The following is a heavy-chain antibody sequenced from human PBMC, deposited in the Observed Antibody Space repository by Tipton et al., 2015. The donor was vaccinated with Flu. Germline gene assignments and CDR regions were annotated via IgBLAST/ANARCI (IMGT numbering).Heavy chain of an antibody. CDR2: INHSGST. CDR3: ARGGIVVVKDAFDI. CDR1: GGSISSYY. J-gene: IGHJ3*02. D-gene: IGHD3-22*01. Sequence: TLSLTCTVSGGSISSYYWSWIRQPPGKGLEWIGEINHSGSTNYNPSLKSRVTISVDTSKNQFSLKLSSVTAADTAVYYCARGGIVVVKDAFDIWGQGTMVTVSS. V-gene: IGHV4-34*01.